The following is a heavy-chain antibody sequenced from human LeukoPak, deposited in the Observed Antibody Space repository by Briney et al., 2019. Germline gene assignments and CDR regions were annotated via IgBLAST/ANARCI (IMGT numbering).Heavy chain of an antibody. CDR3: ARVGGSGSYYVGIDY. D-gene: IGHD3-10*01. V-gene: IGHV4-34*01. CDR1: GGSISSYY. CDR2: INHSGST. J-gene: IGHJ4*02. Sequence: SETLSLTCTVSGGSISSYYWSWIRQPPGKGLEWIGEINHSGSTNYNPSLKSRVTISVDTSKNQFSLKLSSVTAADTAVYYCARVGGSGSYYVGIDYWGQGTLVTVSS.